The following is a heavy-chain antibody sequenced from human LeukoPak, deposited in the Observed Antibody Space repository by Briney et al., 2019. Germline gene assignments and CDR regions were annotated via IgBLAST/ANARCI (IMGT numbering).Heavy chain of an antibody. CDR1: GFTFSTYW. V-gene: IGHV3-7*01. J-gene: IGHJ4*02. CDR2: IRPDGNER. D-gene: IGHD1-26*01. CDR3: ARETIGTFFN. Sequence: GGSLRLSCAASGFTFSTYWLNWVRQAPGKGLEWVANIRPDGNERHYADSVKGRFTISRDNAKNSLYLQMDSLRAEDAAIYYCARETIGTFFNWGQGTLVTVSS.